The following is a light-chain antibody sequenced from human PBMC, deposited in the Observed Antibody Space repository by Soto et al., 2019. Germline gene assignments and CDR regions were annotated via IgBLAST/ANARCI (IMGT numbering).Light chain of an antibody. Sequence: DIQMTQSPSTLSASVGDRVIITCRASQSISTWLAWYQQKPGEGPKLLIYSASTLQSGVPSRFSGSGSGTEFTLTISVLQPDDFATYYCQQYDGNFGGGTRVEIK. CDR2: SAS. V-gene: IGKV1-5*01. J-gene: IGKJ4*01. CDR3: QQYDGN. CDR1: QSISTW.